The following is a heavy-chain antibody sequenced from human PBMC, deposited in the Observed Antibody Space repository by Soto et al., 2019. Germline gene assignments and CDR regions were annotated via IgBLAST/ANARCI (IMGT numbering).Heavy chain of an antibody. CDR2: ISSSSSYT. Sequence: GGSLRLSCAASGFTFSDYYMSWIRQAPGKGLEWVSYISSSSSYTNYADSVKGRFTISRDNAKNSLYLQMNSLRAEDTAVYYCARDRWADGYKIFDYWGQGTLVTVSS. V-gene: IGHV3-11*06. J-gene: IGHJ4*02. CDR1: GFTFSDYY. CDR3: ARDRWADGYKIFDY. D-gene: IGHD5-12*01.